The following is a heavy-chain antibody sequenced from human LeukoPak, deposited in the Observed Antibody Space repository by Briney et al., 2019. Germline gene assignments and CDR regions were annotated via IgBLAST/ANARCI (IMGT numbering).Heavy chain of an antibody. CDR2: ISSSSSTI. D-gene: IGHD3-3*01. CDR3: ARTYYGMWIGYADCFDY. Sequence: GGSLRLSCAGSGFTFSSYEMHWVRQAPGKGLEWLSDISSSSSTIYYADSVKGRFTISRDNAKNSLYLQMNSQRAEDTAVYYCARTYYGMWIGYADCFDYWGQGTLVTVSS. CDR1: GFTFSSYE. V-gene: IGHV3-48*03. J-gene: IGHJ4*02.